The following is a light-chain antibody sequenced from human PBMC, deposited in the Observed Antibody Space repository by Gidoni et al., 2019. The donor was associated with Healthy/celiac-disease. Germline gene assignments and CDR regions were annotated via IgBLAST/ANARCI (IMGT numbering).Light chain of an antibody. Sequence: GMKQAPDPLTVTLGERASINCKCSQTILYNSNNKNYLAWYQQKPGQPPRLLIYWASTRESGVPYRFSGSGSGTDFTLTISSLQAEDVAVYYCQQNFTSPWTFGQGTKVEIK. CDR3: QQNFTSPWT. V-gene: IGKV4-1*01. CDR1: QTILYNSNNKNY. J-gene: IGKJ1*01. CDR2: WAS.